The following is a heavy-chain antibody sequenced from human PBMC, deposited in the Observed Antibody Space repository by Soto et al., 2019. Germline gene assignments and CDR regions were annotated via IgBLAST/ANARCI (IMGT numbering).Heavy chain of an antibody. Sequence: SVKVSCKAYVGTIISYAMSWVRQAPGQGLEWMGGINPSFGTANYAQKLQGRVTITADESTSTAYMELSSLRSEDTAVYYCASAIVATISTDLPKTYYYYYGMDVWGQGTTVTVSS. CDR3: ASAIVATISTDLPKTYYYYYGMDV. D-gene: IGHD5-12*01. J-gene: IGHJ6*02. V-gene: IGHV1-69*13. CDR2: INPSFGTA. CDR1: VGTIISYA.